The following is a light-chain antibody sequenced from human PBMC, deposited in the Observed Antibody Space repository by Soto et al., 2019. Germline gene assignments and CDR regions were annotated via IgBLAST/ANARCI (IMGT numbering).Light chain of an antibody. Sequence: VLTQPPSVSAATGLKVTVSCSGSSSNIGYNFVSWYQQLPGTAPKLIIYNNDERPSGIPDRFSGSKSGTSATLGITGLQTGDEADYYCGTWDNSLSGGVFGTGTKVTVL. CDR3: GTWDNSLSGGV. CDR1: SSNIGYNF. V-gene: IGLV1-51*01. J-gene: IGLJ1*01. CDR2: NND.